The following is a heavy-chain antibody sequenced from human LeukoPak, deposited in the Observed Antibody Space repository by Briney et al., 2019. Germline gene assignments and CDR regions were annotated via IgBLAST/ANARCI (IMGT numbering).Heavy chain of an antibody. Sequence: PSETLSLTCTVSGGSISSGNYYWSWIRQPAGKGLEWIGRIYSSGSTNYNPSLKSRVTISLDTSKNQFSLKLSSVTAADTAVYYCARQYSDILTGYHRGELYWYFDLWGRGTLSLSRQ. CDR2: IYSSGST. CDR1: GGSISSGNYY. V-gene: IGHV4-61*02. D-gene: IGHD3-9*01. CDR3: ARQYSDILTGYHRGELYWYFDL. J-gene: IGHJ2*01.